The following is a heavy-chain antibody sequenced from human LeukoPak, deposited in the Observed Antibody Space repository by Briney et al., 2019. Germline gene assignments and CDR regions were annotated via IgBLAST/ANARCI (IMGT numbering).Heavy chain of an antibody. Sequence: PSVKVSCKVSGYTLTELSMHWVRQAPGKGLEWMGGFDPEDGETIYAQKFQGRVTMTEDTSTDTAYMELSSLRSEDTAVYYCALNYGDYGGVGAFDIWGQGTMVTVSS. CDR3: ALNYGDYGGVGAFDI. CDR1: GYTLTELS. CDR2: FDPEDGET. J-gene: IGHJ3*02. D-gene: IGHD4-17*01. V-gene: IGHV1-24*01.